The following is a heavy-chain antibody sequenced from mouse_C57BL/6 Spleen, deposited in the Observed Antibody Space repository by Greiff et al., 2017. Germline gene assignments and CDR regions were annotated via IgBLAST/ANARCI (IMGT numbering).Heavy chain of an antibody. CDR2: IHPNSGST. D-gene: IGHD2-4*01. J-gene: IGHJ3*01. CDR1: GYTFTSYW. CDR3: ARWVYDYEEAY. Sequence: VQLQQPGAALVKPGASVKLSCKASGYTFTSYWMHWVKQRPGQGLEWIGMIHPNSGSTNYNEKFKSKATLTVDKSSSTAYMQLSSLTSEDSAVYYCARWVYDYEEAYWGQGTLVTVSA. V-gene: IGHV1-64*01.